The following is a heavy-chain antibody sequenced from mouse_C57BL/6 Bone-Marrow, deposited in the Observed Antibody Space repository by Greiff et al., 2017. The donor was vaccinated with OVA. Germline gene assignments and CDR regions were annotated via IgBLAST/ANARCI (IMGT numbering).Heavy chain of an antibody. CDR2: IDPSDSYT. J-gene: IGHJ2*01. D-gene: IGHD2-4*01. CDR1: GYTFTSYW. Sequence: QVQLQQPGAELVKPGASVKLSCKASGYTFTSYWMQWVKQRPGQGLEWIGEIDPSDSYTNYNQKFKGKATLTVDTSSSTAYMQLSRLTSEDSAVYYCARDYDYEDYYFDYWGQGTTLTVSS. CDR3: ARDYDYEDYYFDY. V-gene: IGHV1-50*01.